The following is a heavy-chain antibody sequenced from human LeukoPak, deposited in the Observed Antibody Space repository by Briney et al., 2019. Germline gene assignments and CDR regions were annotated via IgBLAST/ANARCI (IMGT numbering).Heavy chain of an antibody. CDR3: ARGSGWYFY. D-gene: IGHD6-19*01. CDR2: IYYSGST. V-gene: IGHV4-59*08. Sequence: SETLSLTCTVSGGSISSYYWSWIRQPPGKGLEWIGYIYYSGSTNYNPSLKSRVTISVDTSKNQFSLKVSSVTAADTAVYYGARGSGWYFYWGQGTLVTVSS. J-gene: IGHJ4*02. CDR1: GGSISSYY.